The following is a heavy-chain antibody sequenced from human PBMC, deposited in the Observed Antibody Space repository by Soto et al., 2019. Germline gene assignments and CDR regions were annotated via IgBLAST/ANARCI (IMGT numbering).Heavy chain of an antibody. CDR1: GGTFSSYA. Sequence: SVKVSCKASGGTFSSYAISWVRQAPGQGLEWMGGIIPIFGTANYAQKFQGRVTITADESTSTAYMGLSSLRSEDTAVYCCAREYSSSSGVFDYWGQGTLVTVSS. D-gene: IGHD6-6*01. V-gene: IGHV1-69*13. J-gene: IGHJ4*02. CDR3: AREYSSSSGVFDY. CDR2: IIPIFGTA.